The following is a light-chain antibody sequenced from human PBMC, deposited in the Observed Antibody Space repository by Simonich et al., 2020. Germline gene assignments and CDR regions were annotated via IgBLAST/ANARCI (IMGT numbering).Light chain of an antibody. Sequence: EIVLTQSPGTLYLSPGESATLSCRASQSVRSSYLAWYQQKPGQAPRILIYGASSRATGIPDRFSGSGSGTDFTLTISRLEPEDFAVYYCQQYGSSLYTFGQGTKLEIK. CDR3: QQYGSSLYT. V-gene: IGKV3-20*01. CDR2: GAS. J-gene: IGKJ2*01. CDR1: QSVRSSY.